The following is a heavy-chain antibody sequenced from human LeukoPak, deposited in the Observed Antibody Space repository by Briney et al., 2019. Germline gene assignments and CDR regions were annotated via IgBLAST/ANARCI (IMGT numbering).Heavy chain of an antibody. CDR1: GFPFISYS. CDR3: ARDWMWFEDPGYFDY. V-gene: IGHV3-48*04. CDR2: ISSTGGAI. J-gene: IGHJ4*02. D-gene: IGHD2-21*01. Sequence: GGSLRLSYASSGFPFISYSLNWVRQAPGKGRECVSFISSTGGAIPYADSARGRFTISRDNAKSILYLQMRTLRVEDTPVYYSARDWMWFEDPGYFDYWGQGTLVTVSS.